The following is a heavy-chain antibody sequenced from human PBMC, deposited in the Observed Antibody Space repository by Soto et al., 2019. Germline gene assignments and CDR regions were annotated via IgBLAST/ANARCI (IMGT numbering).Heavy chain of an antibody. J-gene: IGHJ5*01. Sequence: QVHLVESGGGVVQPETSLRLSCGASGFNFSNYGMHWVRQPPGKGLEWVAIIANDGGRKYYADCVEGRFTVARDNTNNALSRQINYLRPEGTAVDYWATTTVVAAAGFDAWRRGTQVSVSS. CDR2: IANDGGRK. CDR3: ATTTVVAAAGFDA. CDR1: GFNFSNYG. D-gene: IGHD1-1*01. V-gene: IGHV3-30*03.